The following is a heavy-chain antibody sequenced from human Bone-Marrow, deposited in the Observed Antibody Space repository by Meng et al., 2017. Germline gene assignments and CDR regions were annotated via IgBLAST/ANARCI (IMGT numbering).Heavy chain of an antibody. CDR3: ARGPTTMAHDFDY. V-gene: IGHV4-34*01. J-gene: IGHJ4*02. CDR2: INHSGST. CDR1: GWSFSDYY. D-gene: IGHD4-11*01. Sequence: QVQLQQWGAGLLKPSETLSLTCVVSGWSFSDYYWSWIRQPPGKGLEWIGEINHSGSTNYNPSLESRATISVDTSQNNLSLKLSSVTAADSAVYYCARGPTTMAHDFDYWGQGTLVTVSS.